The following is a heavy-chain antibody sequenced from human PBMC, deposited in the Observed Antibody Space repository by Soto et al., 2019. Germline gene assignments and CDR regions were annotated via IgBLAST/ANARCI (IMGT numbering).Heavy chain of an antibody. CDR3: ARDFASGAGYSYYFDY. J-gene: IGHJ4*02. V-gene: IGHV3-11*01. Sequence: QVQLVESGGGLVKPGGFLRLSCGASGFTFSDYYMSWIRQAPGKGLEWVSYISSSGSTIYYADSVKGRFTISRDNAKNSLYLQMNSLSAEDTAVYYCARDFASGAGYSYYFDYWGQGTLVTVSS. CDR1: GFTFSDYY. CDR2: ISSSGSTI. D-gene: IGHD2-15*01.